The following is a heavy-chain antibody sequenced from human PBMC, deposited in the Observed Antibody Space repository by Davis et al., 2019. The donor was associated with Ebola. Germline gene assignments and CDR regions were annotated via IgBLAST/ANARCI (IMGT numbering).Heavy chain of an antibody. CDR1: GYTFSSYG. D-gene: IGHD5-18*01. J-gene: IGHJ4*02. Sequence: ASVKVSCKASGYTFSSYGITWVRQVPGQGLEWMGWISSYNGNTEFAQNLQGRISMTTDTSTSTVFMELRSLRSDDTAVYYCSNARYSYGAAYFDNWGRGVLVSVTS. CDR3: SNARYSYGAAYFDN. CDR2: ISSYNGNT. V-gene: IGHV1-18*01.